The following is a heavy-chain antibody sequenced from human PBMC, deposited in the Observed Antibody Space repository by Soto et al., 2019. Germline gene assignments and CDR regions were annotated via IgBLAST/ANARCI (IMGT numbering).Heavy chain of an antibody. Sequence: ASVKVSCKASGYSFTSYGISWVRQAPGQGLEWMGWIRAYNGNTNYAQKLQGIVTINTDTSTSKAYMALRSLRSDDTAVYYCSRDTYDSSDNLDYWGQGTLVTVSS. D-gene: IGHD3-22*01. CDR2: IRAYNGNT. CDR3: SRDTYDSSDNLDY. V-gene: IGHV1-18*04. CDR1: GYSFTSYG. J-gene: IGHJ4*02.